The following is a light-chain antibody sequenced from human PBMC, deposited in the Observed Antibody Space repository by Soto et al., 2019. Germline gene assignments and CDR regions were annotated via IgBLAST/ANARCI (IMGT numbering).Light chain of an antibody. V-gene: IGKV3-20*01. CDR1: QRVSSAY. CDR3: QQYGGSPHT. Sequence: EIVLTQSPGTLSLSPGERATLSCRASQRVSSAYVAWYQQKPGQAPRLLIYGASTRATVIPDRFSGSGSGTDFTLTITRLEPEDFAVYYFQQYGGSPHTFGHGTSLDIK. J-gene: IGKJ2*01. CDR2: GAS.